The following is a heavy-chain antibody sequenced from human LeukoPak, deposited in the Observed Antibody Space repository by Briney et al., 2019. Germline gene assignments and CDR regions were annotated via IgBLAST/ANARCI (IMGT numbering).Heavy chain of an antibody. CDR1: GFTFNKYA. V-gene: IGHV3-30*14. CDR3: AKDAPGYYDVDYFDY. D-gene: IGHD3-10*02. CDR2: ISYDGSNE. J-gene: IGHJ4*02. Sequence: GGSLRLSCAASGFTFNKYAMHWVRQAPGKGPEWVALISYDGSNEYYADSVKGRFTISRDNSKNTLYLQMNSLRAEDTALYYCAKDAPGYYDVDYFDYWGQGTLVTVSS.